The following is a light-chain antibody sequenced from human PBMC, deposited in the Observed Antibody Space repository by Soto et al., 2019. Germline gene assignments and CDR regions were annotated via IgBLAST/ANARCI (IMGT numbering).Light chain of an antibody. Sequence: EILLTQSPGTLSLSTGERATLSCRASQSVSRNYLAWYQQKPGQAPRLLIYDASSRATGIPDRFSGGGSGTDFTLTISRLEPEDFAVYYCQQFSSYPLTFGGGTKVDIK. J-gene: IGKJ4*01. V-gene: IGKV3-20*01. CDR3: QQFSSYPLT. CDR2: DAS. CDR1: QSVSRNY.